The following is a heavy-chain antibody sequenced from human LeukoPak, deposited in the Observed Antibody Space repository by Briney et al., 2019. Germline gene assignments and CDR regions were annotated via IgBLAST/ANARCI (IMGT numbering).Heavy chain of an antibody. CDR3: AKDSAKKYDDY. Sequence: GGSLRLSCAASGFSFNSYAMSWVRQAPGKGLEWVSGISGSDGSTNYADSVKGRFTISRENSMNTLYLQMNSLRAEDTAVYYCAKDSAKKYDDYWGQGTLVTVSS. J-gene: IGHJ4*02. CDR2: ISGSDGST. V-gene: IGHV3-23*01. CDR1: GFSFNSYA. D-gene: IGHD2/OR15-2a*01.